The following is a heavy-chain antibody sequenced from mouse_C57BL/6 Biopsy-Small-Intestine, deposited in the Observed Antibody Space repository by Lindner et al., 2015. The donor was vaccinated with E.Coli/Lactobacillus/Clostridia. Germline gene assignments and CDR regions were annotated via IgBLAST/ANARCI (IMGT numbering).Heavy chain of an antibody. D-gene: IGHD4-1*01. J-gene: IGHJ2*01. CDR2: IYPGSGYS. CDR1: GYTFTDYT. Sequence: VQLQESGTELSRPGASVKMSCKASGYTFTDYTMHWVKQRPGQGLEWIGYIYPGSGYSKYNQEFKDTATLTADKSSSTAYMQLSSLTSEDSAVYYCAREGSNWDVGYWGRGTTLTVSS. CDR3: AREGSNWDVGY. V-gene: IGHV1-4*01.